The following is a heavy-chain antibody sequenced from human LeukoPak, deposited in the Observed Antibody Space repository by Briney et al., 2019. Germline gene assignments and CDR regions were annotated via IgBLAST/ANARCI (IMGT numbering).Heavy chain of an antibody. V-gene: IGHV1-46*01. CDR3: PRSAYDILTGYAPDAFDI. Sequence: ASVKVSCKASGYTFTSYFMHWVRQAPGQGLEWIGIINPSGASTSYAQKFQGRVTMTRDTSTSTVYMELSSLRSEDTAVFFWPRSAYDILTGYAPDAFDIWGQGTMVTVSS. CDR2: INPSGAST. D-gene: IGHD3-9*01. CDR1: GYTFTSYF. J-gene: IGHJ3*02.